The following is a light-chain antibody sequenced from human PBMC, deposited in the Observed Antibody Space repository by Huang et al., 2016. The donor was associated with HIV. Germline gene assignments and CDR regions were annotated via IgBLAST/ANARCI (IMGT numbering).Light chain of an antibody. J-gene: IGKJ2*01. CDR2: APS. Sequence: DIQMTQSPSSLSAFVGARVTIPCRASQTISMYLNWYQQKPGQAPKLLIYAPSTLQRGVPSRFSGSGSGTDFTLTINSLQPEDFATYYCQQTYRSPPYTFGRGTNLEIK. CDR1: QTISMY. CDR3: QQTYRSPPYT. V-gene: IGKV1-39*01.